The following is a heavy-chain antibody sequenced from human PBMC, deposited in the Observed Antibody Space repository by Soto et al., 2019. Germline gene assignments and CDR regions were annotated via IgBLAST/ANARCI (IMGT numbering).Heavy chain of an antibody. CDR1: GYTFTGYY. J-gene: IGHJ4*02. Sequence: QVQLVQSGAEVKKPGASVKVSCKASGYTFTGYYMHWVRQAPGQGLEWMGWINPNSGGTNYAQKCQGWVTMTRDTSISTAYMELSRLRSDDTAVYYCAVTESKLHPVDYWGQGTLVTVSS. D-gene: IGHD2-15*01. CDR3: AVTESKLHPVDY. V-gene: IGHV1-2*04. CDR2: INPNSGGT.